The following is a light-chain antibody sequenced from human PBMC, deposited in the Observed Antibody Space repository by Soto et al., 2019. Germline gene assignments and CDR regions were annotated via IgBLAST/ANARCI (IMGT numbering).Light chain of an antibody. V-gene: IGLV4-69*01. CDR2: LHSDGRH. Sequence: QLVLTQSPSASASLGASVRLTCTLSNGHSSYAIAWHQQQPHKGPRYLMKLHSDGRHTKGDGIPDRFSGSSSGAERYLTISSLQSEDEADYYCQTWATGIVLFGAGTKVTVL. CDR1: NGHSSYA. J-gene: IGLJ2*01. CDR3: QTWATGIVL.